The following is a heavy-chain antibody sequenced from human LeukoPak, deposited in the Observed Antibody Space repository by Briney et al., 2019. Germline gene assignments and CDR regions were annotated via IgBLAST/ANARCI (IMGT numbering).Heavy chain of an antibody. D-gene: IGHD2-15*01. CDR3: ARGIVVVVADIDY. CDR2: INPNSGGT. CDR1: GYTFTGYY. J-gene: IGHJ4*02. V-gene: IGHV1-2*02. Sequence: ASVKVSCKAPGYTFTGYYMHWVRQAPGQGLEWMGWINPNSGGTNYAQKFQGRVTMTRDTSISTAYMELSRLRSDDTAVYYCARGIVVVVADIDYWGQGTLVTVSS.